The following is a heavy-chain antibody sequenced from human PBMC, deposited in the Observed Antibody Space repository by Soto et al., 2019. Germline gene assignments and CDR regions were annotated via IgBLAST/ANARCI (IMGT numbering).Heavy chain of an antibody. CDR3: ARESGENWTYEAY. Sequence: SDPLSLKCTVSGAAITSFSWSWIRKSAGKRLEWIGRISTTGNTHYNPSLESRVSLSLDTSMNQFSLTVTSVTAADTAVYYCARESGENWTYEAYWGQGTLVTVSS. CDR2: ISTTGNT. D-gene: IGHD1-7*01. CDR1: GAAITSFS. J-gene: IGHJ4*02. V-gene: IGHV4-4*07.